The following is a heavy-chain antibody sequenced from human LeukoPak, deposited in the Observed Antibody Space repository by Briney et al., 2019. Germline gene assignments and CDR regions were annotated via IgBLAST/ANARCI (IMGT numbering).Heavy chain of an antibody. J-gene: IGHJ3*02. Sequence: GGSLRLSCAASGFTFSSYWMHWFRQAPGKGLVWVSRINSDGSSTSYADSVKGRFTISRDNAKNTLYLQMNSLRAEDTAVYYCARDLLKILAYCGGDCYSLGDAFDIWGQGTMVTVSS. CDR3: ARDLLKILAYCGGDCYSLGDAFDI. CDR2: INSDGSST. V-gene: IGHV3-74*01. CDR1: GFTFSSYW. D-gene: IGHD2-21*02.